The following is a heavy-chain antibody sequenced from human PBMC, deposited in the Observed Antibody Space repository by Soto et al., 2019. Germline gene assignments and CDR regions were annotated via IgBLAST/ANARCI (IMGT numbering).Heavy chain of an antibody. J-gene: IGHJ4*02. CDR3: ARGVTGTLDC. V-gene: IGHV4-38-2*01. CDR2: IYYNGIT. Sequence: PSETLSLTCAVSGYSISSGFYWNWIRQSPGKGLEWIGCIYYNGITFKNPSLKSRVTMTADTSRNNFSLRLTSVTAADTATYFCARGVTGTLDCWGQGTLVTVSS. D-gene: IGHD1-1*01. CDR1: GYSISSGFY.